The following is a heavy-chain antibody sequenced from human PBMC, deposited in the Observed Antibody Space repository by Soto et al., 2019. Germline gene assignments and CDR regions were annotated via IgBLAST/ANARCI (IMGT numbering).Heavy chain of an antibody. J-gene: IGHJ4*02. CDR2: ISYSGST. V-gene: IGHV4-59*01. CDR3: ARYSGTYYVY. Sequence: QVQLQESGPGLVKPSETLSLTCTVSGGSISSYYWTWIRQPPGKGLEWIGFISYSGSTSYNPSLKSRVTLSVATSKNQFSLRLSPVTAADTAVYFCARYSGTYYVYWGQGTLVTVSS. CDR1: GGSISSYY. D-gene: IGHD1-26*01.